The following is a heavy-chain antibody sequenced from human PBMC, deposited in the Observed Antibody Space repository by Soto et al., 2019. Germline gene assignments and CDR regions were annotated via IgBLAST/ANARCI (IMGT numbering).Heavy chain of an antibody. CDR3: ARQEAAAASSGMDV. Sequence: QVQLVQSGAEVKKPGYSVKVSCKASGGTFSTYGINWVRQAPGQGLEWMGGIIPIFDTTNYAQKFQGKFTITAHESTSTVYMELSTLRSEDTAVYYCARQEAAAASSGMDVWCQGTTVTVSS. CDR2: IIPIFDTT. D-gene: IGHD6-13*01. CDR1: GGTFSTYG. V-gene: IGHV1-69*01. J-gene: IGHJ6*02.